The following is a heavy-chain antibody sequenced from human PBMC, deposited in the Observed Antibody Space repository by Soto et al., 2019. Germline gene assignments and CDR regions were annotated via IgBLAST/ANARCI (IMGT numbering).Heavy chain of an antibody. V-gene: IGHV1-18*04. J-gene: IGHJ4*02. CDR1: GYTFTNHG. CDR3: ARDLYPLAYYLEF. Sequence: ASVKASCKASGYTFTNHGISWVRQAPGQVLEWLGWIIGHNRNTKYAQRLKGRVTMTADTSTSTAYMELRSLRSDDTAVYYCARDLYPLAYYLEFWGQGTMVTVSS. CDR2: IIGHNRNT. D-gene: IGHD2-8*01.